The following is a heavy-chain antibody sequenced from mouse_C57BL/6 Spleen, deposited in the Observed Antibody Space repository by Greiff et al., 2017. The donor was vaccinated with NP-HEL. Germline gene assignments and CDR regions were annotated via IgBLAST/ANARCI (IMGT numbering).Heavy chain of an antibody. CDR1: GFTFSSYA. Sequence: EVKVVESGGGLVKPGGSLKLSCAASGFTFSSYAMSWVRQTPEKRLEWVATISDGGSYTYYPANVKGRFTISRDNAKNNLYLQMSHLKSEDTAMYYGARDAGPITTVVATDYWGQGTTLTVSS. D-gene: IGHD1-1*01. CDR3: ARDAGPITTVVATDY. CDR2: ISDGGSYT. J-gene: IGHJ2*01. V-gene: IGHV5-4*01.